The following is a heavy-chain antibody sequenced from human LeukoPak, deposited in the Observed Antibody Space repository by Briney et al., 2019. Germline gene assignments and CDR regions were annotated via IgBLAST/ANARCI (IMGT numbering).Heavy chain of an antibody. CDR1: GFSLTTRGTG. Sequence: SGPALVKPTQTLTLTCTLSGFSLTTRGTGVSWIRQPPEKALEFLARIDWDDDKFYCTSLKTRLTISKDTSKNQVVLTMTNMDPVDTATYYCARISGPGAFDIWGQGTMVTVSS. CDR2: IDWDDDK. V-gene: IGHV2-70*04. D-gene: IGHD6-25*01. J-gene: IGHJ3*02. CDR3: ARISGPGAFDI.